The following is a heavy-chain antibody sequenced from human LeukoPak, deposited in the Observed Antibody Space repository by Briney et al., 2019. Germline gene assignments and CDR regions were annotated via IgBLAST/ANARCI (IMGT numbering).Heavy chain of an antibody. V-gene: IGHV3-30-3*01. Sequence: PGGSLRLSCAASGFTFSSYAMHWVRQAPGKGLEWVAVISYDRSNKYYADSVKGRFTISRDNSKNTLYLQMNSLRAEDTAVYYCARDLGYCSGGSCYYYYGMDVWGQGTTVTVSS. CDR3: ARDLGYCSGGSCYYYYGMDV. J-gene: IGHJ6*02. D-gene: IGHD2-15*01. CDR2: ISYDRSNK. CDR1: GFTFSSYA.